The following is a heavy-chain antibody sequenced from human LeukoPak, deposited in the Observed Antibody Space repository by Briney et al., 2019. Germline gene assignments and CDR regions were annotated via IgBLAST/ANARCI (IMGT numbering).Heavy chain of an antibody. CDR1: GFTFSSYA. D-gene: IGHD3-22*01. CDR3: AREEINYDSSGYYLGYFDY. Sequence: GGSLRLSCAASGFTFSSYAMHWVRQAPGKGLEWVAVISYDGSNKYYADSVKGRFTISRDNSKNTLYLQMNSLRAEDTAVYYCAREEINYDSSGYYLGYFDYWGQGTLVTVSS. CDR2: ISYDGSNK. V-gene: IGHV3-30*04. J-gene: IGHJ4*02.